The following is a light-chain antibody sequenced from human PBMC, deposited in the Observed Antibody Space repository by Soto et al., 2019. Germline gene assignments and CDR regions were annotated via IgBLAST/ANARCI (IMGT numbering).Light chain of an antibody. Sequence: EIVLTQSPGSLSLSPGEGATVSCRASQRVTNNQLAWFRQKPGQAPRLRIWGVFNRATGIPPRFSGSGSGTDFTLTIRSLEPEDSAVYYCQQRHMWPIKFGQGTRLEIK. CDR1: QRVTNNQ. J-gene: IGKJ5*01. CDR3: QQRHMWPIK. V-gene: IGKV3D-20*02. CDR2: GVF.